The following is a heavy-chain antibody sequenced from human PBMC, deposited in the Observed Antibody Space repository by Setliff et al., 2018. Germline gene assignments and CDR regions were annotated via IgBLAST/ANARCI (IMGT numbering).Heavy chain of an antibody. CDR2: IYYSGSA. D-gene: IGHD3-22*01. CDR1: GGSISSTSYY. Sequence: SETLSLTCTVSGGSISSTSYYWGWIRQPPGKGLEWIGTIYYSGSAYYNPSLKSRVTISIETSKNQFSLKLNSVTAADTAVYYCARESRYYYDNLGTLDYWGQGTLVTVSS. V-gene: IGHV4-39*07. J-gene: IGHJ4*02. CDR3: ARESRYYYDNLGTLDY.